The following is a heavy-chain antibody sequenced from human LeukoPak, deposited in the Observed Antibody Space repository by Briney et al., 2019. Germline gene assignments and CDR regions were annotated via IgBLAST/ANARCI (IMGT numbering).Heavy chain of an antibody. Sequence: TGGSLRLSCAASGFTLSSYSMNWVRQAPGKGLEWVSYITRSGSAKYYADAVKGRFTISRDNAKNSLYLQMNSLRAEDTAVYYCATQWELHPAFWGQGTLVTVSS. CDR3: ATQWELHPAF. J-gene: IGHJ4*02. CDR1: GFTLSSYS. V-gene: IGHV3-48*01. CDR2: ITRSGSAK. D-gene: IGHD1-26*01.